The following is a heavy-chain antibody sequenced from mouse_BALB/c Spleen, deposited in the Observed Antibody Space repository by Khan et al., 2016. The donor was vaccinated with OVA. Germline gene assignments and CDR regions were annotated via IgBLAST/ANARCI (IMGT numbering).Heavy chain of an antibody. CDR1: GYSITSDYA. J-gene: IGHJ1*01. CDR2: INYSGTT. CDR3: ARRSV. Sequence: EVQLQESGPGLVKPSQSLSLPCTVTGYSITSDYAWNWIRQFPGDKLEWMGYINYSGTTSYNPSLKSRISITRDTSKNQFFLHLNSVTTEDTATYYCARRSVWGAGTTVTVSS. V-gene: IGHV3-2*02.